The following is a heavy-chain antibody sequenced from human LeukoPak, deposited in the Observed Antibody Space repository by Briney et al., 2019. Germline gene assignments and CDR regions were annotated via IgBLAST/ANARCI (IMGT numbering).Heavy chain of an antibody. CDR3: ARPRDSGWSKTWDY. CDR2: IKQDGSEK. CDR1: GFTFRTYW. V-gene: IGHV3-7*03. D-gene: IGHD6-13*01. Sequence: GGYLRLSCEGSGFTFRTYWMTWVRQAPGKGLEWVANIKQDGSEKYYVDSVKGRFTISRDKAQNSLCLQMNSLRAEDTAVYYCARPRDSGWSKTWDYWGQGTLVTVSS. J-gene: IGHJ4*02.